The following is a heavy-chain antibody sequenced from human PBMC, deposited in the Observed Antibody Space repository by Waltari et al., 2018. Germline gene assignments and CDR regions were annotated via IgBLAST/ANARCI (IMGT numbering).Heavy chain of an antibody. J-gene: IGHJ4*02. Sequence: QGQLVESGGGVVQPGRSLRLSCADSVSTFISYTIHWVRQAPGKGLEWVAVISYDGSNKYHADSVKGRFTISRDNSKNTLYLQMNSLRTEDTAVYYCARDGEMYCSSTSCYYFDHWGQGTLVTVSS. D-gene: IGHD2-2*01. CDR1: VSTFISYT. CDR3: ARDGEMYCSSTSCYYFDH. CDR2: ISYDGSNK. V-gene: IGHV3-30*04.